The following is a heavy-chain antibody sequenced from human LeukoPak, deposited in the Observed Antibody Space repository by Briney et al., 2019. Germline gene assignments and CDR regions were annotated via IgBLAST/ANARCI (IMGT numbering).Heavy chain of an antibody. CDR1: GFTFSSYS. V-gene: IGHV3-21*01. J-gene: IGHJ4*02. CDR2: ISSSSSYI. Sequence: GGSLRLSCAASGFTFSSYSMNWVRQAPGKGLEGVSSISSSSSYIYYADSVKGRFTISRDNAKNSLYLQMNSLRAEDTAVYYCARDRELLGFDYWGQGTLVTVSS. D-gene: IGHD1-26*01. CDR3: ARDRELLGFDY.